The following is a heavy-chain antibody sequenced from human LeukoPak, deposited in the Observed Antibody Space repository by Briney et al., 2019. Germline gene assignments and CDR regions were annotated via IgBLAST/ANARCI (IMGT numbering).Heavy chain of an antibody. CDR3: AKSGRGGYYFDY. CDR1: GFTFSSYA. CDR2: NSGSGGST. Sequence: GGSLRLSCAASGFTFSSYAMSWVRQAPGEGLEWVSANSGSGGSTYYADSVKGRFTISRDNSKNTLYLQMNSLRVEDTAVYYCAKSGRGGYYFDYWGQGTLVTVSS. V-gene: IGHV3-23*01. D-gene: IGHD3-10*01. J-gene: IGHJ4*02.